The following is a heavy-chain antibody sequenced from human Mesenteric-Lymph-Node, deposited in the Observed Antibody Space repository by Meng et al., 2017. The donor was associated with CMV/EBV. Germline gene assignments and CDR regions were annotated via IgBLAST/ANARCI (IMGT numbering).Heavy chain of an antibody. V-gene: IGHV3-66*02. Sequence: GGPLRLSCAASGFTVSSNYMSWVRQAPGKGLEWVSVIYSGGSTYYADSVKGRFTISRDNSKNTLYLQMNSLRAEDTAVYYCALQYCGGDCYSPYYYYGMDVWGQGTTVTVSS. CDR1: GFTVSSNY. CDR3: ALQYCGGDCYSPYYYYGMDV. J-gene: IGHJ6*02. CDR2: IYSGGST. D-gene: IGHD2-21*01.